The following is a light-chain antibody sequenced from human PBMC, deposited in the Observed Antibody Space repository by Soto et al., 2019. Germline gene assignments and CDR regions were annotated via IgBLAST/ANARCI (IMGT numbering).Light chain of an antibody. CDR3: LQYKSYPRT. V-gene: IGKV1-5*01. CDR1: QSISSW. J-gene: IGKJ1*01. CDR2: DAS. Sequence: DVHRTRAPSTLSPSLGCRVTITVLASQSISSWLAWYQQKPGKAPKLLIYDASSLESGVPSRFSGSGYGAAFTLTISSLQPEDFATYYCLQYKSYPRTFGQGTKVDIK.